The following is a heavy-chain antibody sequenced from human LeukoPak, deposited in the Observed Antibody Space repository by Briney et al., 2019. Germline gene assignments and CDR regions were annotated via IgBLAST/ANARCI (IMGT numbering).Heavy chain of an antibody. D-gene: IGHD1-26*01. CDR1: GGSIRSSYYY. CDR2: IYDSGST. CDR3: ARLGRSGSCDY. J-gene: IGHJ4*02. V-gene: IGHV4-39*01. Sequence: PSETLSLTCTVSGGSIRSSYYYWGWIRQPPGKGLEWIGSIYDSGSTYYNPSLKSRVTISVDTSKNQFSLKLNSVTAADTAVYYCARLGRSGSCDYWGQGTLVTVSS.